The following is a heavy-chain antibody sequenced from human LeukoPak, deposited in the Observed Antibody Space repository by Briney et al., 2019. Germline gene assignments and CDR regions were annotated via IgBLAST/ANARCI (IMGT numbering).Heavy chain of an antibody. J-gene: IGHJ4*02. V-gene: IGHV3-7*01. CDR2: IKEDGSEK. CDR3: TRDTGCSGGTCYSFYDS. CDR1: GFTFSTYW. Sequence: GGSLRLSCAASGFTFSTYWMTWVRQAPGKGLEWVANIKEDGSEKYYVESVKGRFTISRDNAKNSLYLQMNTLRAEDTAVYYCTRDTGCSGGTCYSFYDSWGQGTLVTVSS. D-gene: IGHD2-15*01.